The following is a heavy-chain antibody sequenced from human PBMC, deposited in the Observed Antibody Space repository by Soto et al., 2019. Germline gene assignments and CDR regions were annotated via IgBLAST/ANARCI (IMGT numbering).Heavy chain of an antibody. J-gene: IGHJ4*02. Sequence: QVQLVQSGVEVKKPGASVKVSCKASGYSFMNNDISWVRQAPGQGLEWMGWISVSNGKTNFARNLQGRLTLTTDTSTNTAYMELKRLTSDDTAVYYLARRRGSFIDYWGQGTLVTVSS. V-gene: IGHV1-18*01. D-gene: IGHD6-13*01. CDR1: GYSFMNND. CDR3: ARRRGSFIDY. CDR2: ISVSNGKT.